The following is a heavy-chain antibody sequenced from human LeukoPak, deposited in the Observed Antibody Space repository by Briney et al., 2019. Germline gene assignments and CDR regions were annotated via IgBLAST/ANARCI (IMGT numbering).Heavy chain of an antibody. CDR1: GFTFSSYA. CDR2: INSDGRST. Sequence: GGSLRLSCAASGFTFSSYAMSWVRQAPGKGLEWVSRINSDGRSTSYADSVKGRFTTSRDNAENTLYLQMNSLRAEDTAVYYCTRGIAAAPDYWGQGTLVTVSS. D-gene: IGHD6-13*01. J-gene: IGHJ4*02. CDR3: TRGIAAAPDY. V-gene: IGHV3-74*01.